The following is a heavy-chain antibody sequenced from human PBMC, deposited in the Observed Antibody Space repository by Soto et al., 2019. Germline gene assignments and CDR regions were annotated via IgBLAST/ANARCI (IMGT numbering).Heavy chain of an antibody. CDR3: ALFHWYFDL. Sequence: SQTLSLTCTVSGGSISSYFWSWIRQPPGKGLEWIGYIYYTGSTNYNPSLKSRVTISVDTSKNQFSLQLSSVTAADTAVYYCALFHWYFDLWGRGTLGTVSS. CDR2: IYYTGST. J-gene: IGHJ2*01. CDR1: GGSISSYF. V-gene: IGHV4-59*01.